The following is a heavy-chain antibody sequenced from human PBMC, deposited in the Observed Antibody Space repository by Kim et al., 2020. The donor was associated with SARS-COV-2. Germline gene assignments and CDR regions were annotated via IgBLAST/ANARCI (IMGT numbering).Heavy chain of an antibody. CDR2: TSRDGGGT. Sequence: GGSLRLSCSASGFIFSSYAMHWVRQAPGMGLQYVAVTSRDGGGTYYADSVKDRFTISRDNSKNTLYLQMSRLRAEDTAVYYCVRYGRNYWVVRGGQENLLTVPS. V-gene: IGHV3-64D*06. CDR3: VRYGRNYWVVR. CDR1: GFIFSSYA. D-gene: IGHD1-7*01. J-gene: IGHJ4*02.